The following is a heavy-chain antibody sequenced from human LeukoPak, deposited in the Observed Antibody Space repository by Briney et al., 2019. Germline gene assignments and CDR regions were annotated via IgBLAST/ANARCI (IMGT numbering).Heavy chain of an antibody. J-gene: IGHJ4*02. CDR3: ARDGGLHTNFDY. Sequence: GGSLRLSCAASGFSFRNYWMGWVRQAPGKGLSGGANTKPDGSAEYYADSVRGRFSTSRDNANNLLYLQMNSLRAEDTAVYYCARDGGLHTNFDYWGQGTLVTVSS. V-gene: IGHV3-7*01. CDR2: TKPDGSAE. D-gene: IGHD2-15*01. CDR1: GFSFRNYW.